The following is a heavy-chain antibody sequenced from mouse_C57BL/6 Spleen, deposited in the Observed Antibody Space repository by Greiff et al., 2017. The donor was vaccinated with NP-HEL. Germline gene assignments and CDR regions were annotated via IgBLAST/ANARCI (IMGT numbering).Heavy chain of an antibody. CDR2: IYPRSGNT. Sequence: VQLQQSGAELARPGASVKLSCKASGYTFTSYGISWVKQRTGQGLEWIGEIYPRSGNTYYNEKFKGKATLTADKSSSTAYMELRSLTSEDSAVYFCAREESVRRYFDYWGQGTTLTVSS. D-gene: IGHD2-14*01. J-gene: IGHJ2*01. V-gene: IGHV1-81*01. CDR3: AREESVRRYFDY. CDR1: GYTFTSYG.